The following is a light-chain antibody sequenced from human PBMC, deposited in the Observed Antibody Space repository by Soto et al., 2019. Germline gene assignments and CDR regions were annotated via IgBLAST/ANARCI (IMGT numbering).Light chain of an antibody. V-gene: IGKV1-12*01. CDR1: QGIGSW. Sequence: DIQMTQSPSSVSASVGDRVTITCRASQGIGSWLAWYQQKPGKAPNLLIYAASSLQSGVPSRFSGSGSGTDFTLTIGSLQPEDFATYYCQQANRFPWTFGQGTKVEIK. CDR3: QQANRFPWT. CDR2: AAS. J-gene: IGKJ1*01.